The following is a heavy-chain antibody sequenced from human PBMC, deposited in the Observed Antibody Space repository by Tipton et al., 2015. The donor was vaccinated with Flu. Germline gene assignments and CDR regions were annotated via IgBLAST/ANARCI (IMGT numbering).Heavy chain of an antibody. CDR3: ARVYYGSSGYYWGFDY. J-gene: IGHJ4*02. CDR1: GGSISSYY. CDR2: IYYSGST. V-gene: IGHV4-59*01. Sequence: TLSLTCTVSGGSISSYYWSWIRQPPGKGLEWIGYIYYSGSTNYNPSLKSRVTISVDTSKNQFSLKLSSVTAADTAVYYCARVYYGSSGYYWGFDYWGQGTLVTVSS. D-gene: IGHD3-22*01.